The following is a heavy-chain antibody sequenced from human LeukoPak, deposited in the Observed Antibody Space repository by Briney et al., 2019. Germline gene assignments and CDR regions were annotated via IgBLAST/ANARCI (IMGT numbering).Heavy chain of an antibody. CDR1: GGSISSYY. V-gene: IGHV4-59*12. J-gene: IGHJ5*02. CDR2: IYYSGST. CDR3: ARDLYSNYGNWFDP. Sequence: PSETLSLTCTVSGGSISSYYWSWIRQPPGKGLEWIGYIYYSGSTNYNPSLKSRVTMSVDTSKNQFSLKLSSVTAADTAVYYCARDLYSNYGNWFDPWGQGTLVTVSS. D-gene: IGHD4-11*01.